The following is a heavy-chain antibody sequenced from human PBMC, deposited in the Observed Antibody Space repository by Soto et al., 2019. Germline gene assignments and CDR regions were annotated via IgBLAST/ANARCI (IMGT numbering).Heavy chain of an antibody. CDR1: GGSISRGGHY. Sequence: QVQLQESGPGLVKPAQTLSLTCTVSGGSISRGGHYWSWIRHHPGKGLEWIGHIYYSGSTYYNPSFKSRVIISIDSSENQFSLKLSSVTAADTALYFCARYDDTHNKFDPWGQGTLVTVSS. V-gene: IGHV4-31*03. D-gene: IGHD3-16*01. CDR2: IYYSGST. J-gene: IGHJ5*02. CDR3: ARYDDTHNKFDP.